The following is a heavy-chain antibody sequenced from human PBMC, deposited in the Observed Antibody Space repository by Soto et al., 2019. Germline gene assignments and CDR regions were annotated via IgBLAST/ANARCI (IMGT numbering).Heavy chain of an antibody. CDR3: AHKGPEDWPLDY. Sequence: QITLKESGPTLVRPTQTLTLTCAFSGFSLSTSGVGVGWIRQPPGKALEWLAVIYWDDSKHYSPSLRSRLTTTEDTSKNQVVPTMSNMDPMDTGTYYCAHKGPEDWPLDYWGQGTLVTVSS. D-gene: IGHD3-9*01. CDR2: IYWDDSK. J-gene: IGHJ4*02. CDR1: GFSLSTSGVG. V-gene: IGHV2-5*02.